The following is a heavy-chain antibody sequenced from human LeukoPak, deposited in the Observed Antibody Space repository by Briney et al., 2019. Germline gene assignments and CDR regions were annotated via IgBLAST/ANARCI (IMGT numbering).Heavy chain of an antibody. CDR2: INPNRGGT. CDR1: GYTFTGYY. Sequence: GASVKVSCKASGYTFTGYYMHWVRQAPGQGLEWMGWINPNRGGTNYAQKFQGRVTMTRDTSISTAYMELSRLRSDDTAVYYCARDDSSSTGWFDPWGQGTLVTVSS. J-gene: IGHJ5*02. V-gene: IGHV1-2*02. CDR3: ARDDSSSTGWFDP. D-gene: IGHD6-6*01.